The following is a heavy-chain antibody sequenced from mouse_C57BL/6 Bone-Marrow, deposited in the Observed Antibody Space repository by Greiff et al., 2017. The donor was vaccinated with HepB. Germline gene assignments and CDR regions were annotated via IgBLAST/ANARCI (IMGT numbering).Heavy chain of an antibody. CDR3: VRYDGYTLFDY. D-gene: IGHD2-3*01. V-gene: IGHV10-3*01. CDR1: GFTFNTYA. J-gene: IGHJ2*01. Sequence: EVKLMEPGVGLVQPKGSLKFPCAASGFTFNTYAMHWVRQAPGKGLEWFARISSKSGNYTTYYADSVKDRFTISRDDSQRMLYLQMNNLKTEDTTMYYCVRYDGYTLFDYWGQGTTLTVSS. CDR2: ISSKSGNYTT.